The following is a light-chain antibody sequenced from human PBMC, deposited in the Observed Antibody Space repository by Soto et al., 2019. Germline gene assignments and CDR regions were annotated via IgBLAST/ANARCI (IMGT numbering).Light chain of an antibody. V-gene: IGLV4-69*01. J-gene: IGLJ2*01. CDR1: SGHSSYA. CDR2: LNSDDSH. CDR3: QPSGADFSVV. Sequence: QSVLTQSPSASASLGASVKLTCTLSSGHSSYAIAWHQQQPETGPRYLMKLNSDDSHHKGAVIPDRFSGSISGAEGYLTISGLQSEDEADNYCQPSGADFSVVFGGGTKLTVL.